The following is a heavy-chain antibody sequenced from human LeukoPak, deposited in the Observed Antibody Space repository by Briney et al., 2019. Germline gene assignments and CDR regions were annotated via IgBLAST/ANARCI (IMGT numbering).Heavy chain of an antibody. J-gene: IGHJ4*02. Sequence: SETLSLTCTVSGASISSFYWTWIRQPAGKGLEWIGRIYTSGSTNYNPSLKSRVTISVDKYENQFSLKLTSVTAADTAVYYCARGDYYDSSGYFLDFWGQGTLVTVSS. CDR2: IYTSGST. CDR1: GASISSFY. V-gene: IGHV4-4*07. D-gene: IGHD3-22*01. CDR3: ARGDYYDSSGYFLDF.